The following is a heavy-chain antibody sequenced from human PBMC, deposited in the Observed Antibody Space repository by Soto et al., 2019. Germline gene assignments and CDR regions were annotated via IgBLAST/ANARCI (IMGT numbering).Heavy chain of an antibody. CDR3: ARKDSSGYYFDY. J-gene: IGHJ4*02. CDR2: INHSGST. V-gene: IGHV4-39*01. D-gene: IGHD3-22*01. Sequence: SETLSLTCTVSSGSIISNNHYWGWIRQPPGKGLEWIGEINHSGSTNYNPSLKSRVTISVDTSKNQFSLKLSSVTAADTAVYSCARKDSSGYYFDYWGQGTLVTVSS. CDR1: SGSIISNNHY.